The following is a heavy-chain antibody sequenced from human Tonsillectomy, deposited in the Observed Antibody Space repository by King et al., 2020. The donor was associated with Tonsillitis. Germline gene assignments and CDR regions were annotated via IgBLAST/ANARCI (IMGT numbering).Heavy chain of an antibody. CDR3: VSGLVARLFDY. CDR2: INHSGST. Sequence: VQLQQWGAGLLKPSETLSLTCTVYSGSFSAYYWSWIRQPPGKGLEWIGEINHSGSTNYNPSLKSRVTISLDTSKNQFSLKLSSVTAADTAVYYCVSGLVARLFDYWGQGTLVTVSS. J-gene: IGHJ4*02. CDR1: SGSFSAYY. D-gene: IGHD2-2*01. V-gene: IGHV4-34*01.